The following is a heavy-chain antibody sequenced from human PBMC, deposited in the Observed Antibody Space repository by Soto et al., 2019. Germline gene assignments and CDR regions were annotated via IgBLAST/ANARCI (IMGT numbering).Heavy chain of an antibody. D-gene: IGHD6-19*01. CDR2: ISYDGSNK. J-gene: IGHJ4*02. Sequence: GGSLRLSCAASGFTFSSYGMHWVRQAPGKGLEWVAVISYDGSNKYYADSVKGRFTISRDNSKNTLYLQMNSLRAEDTAAYYCANLRLSGYSSGWSQFDYWGQGTLVTVSS. CDR1: GFTFSSYG. V-gene: IGHV3-30*18. CDR3: ANLRLSGYSSGWSQFDY.